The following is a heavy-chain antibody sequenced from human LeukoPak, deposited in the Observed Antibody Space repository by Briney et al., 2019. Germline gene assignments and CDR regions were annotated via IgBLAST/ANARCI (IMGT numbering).Heavy chain of an antibody. J-gene: IGHJ3*02. Sequence: GGSLRLSCAVSGFTVNSNYMSWVRQAPGKGLEWVSVIYSGGSTYYADSVKGRFTISRDNSRNTLYLQMNSLRAEDTAVYYCARDKGNYYDSSGYYGAFDIWGQGTMVTVSS. CDR2: IYSGGST. CDR3: ARDKGNYYDSSGYYGAFDI. CDR1: GFTVNSNY. V-gene: IGHV3-66*01. D-gene: IGHD3-22*01.